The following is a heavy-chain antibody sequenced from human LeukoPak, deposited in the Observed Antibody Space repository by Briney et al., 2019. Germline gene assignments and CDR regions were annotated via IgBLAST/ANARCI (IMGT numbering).Heavy chain of an antibody. D-gene: IGHD6-13*01. V-gene: IGHV4-4*07. CDR2: IYTSGST. CDR3: ASVNRYISSKYFQH. Sequence: SETLSLTCTVSGGSISNFYWSWIRQPAGKGLEWIGRIYTSGSTNYNPSLKSRVTMSVDTSKNQFSLKLSSVTAADTAVYYCASVNRYISSKYFQHWGQGTLVTVSS. CDR1: GGSISNFY. J-gene: IGHJ1*01.